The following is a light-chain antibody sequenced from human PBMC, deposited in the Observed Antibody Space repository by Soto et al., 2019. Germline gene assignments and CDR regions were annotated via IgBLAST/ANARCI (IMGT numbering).Light chain of an antibody. CDR2: GAS. Sequence: EIVLTQSPGTLSLSPGERATLSCRASQSVSSSYLAWYQQKPGQAPRLLIYGASSRATGIPDRFSGSGSGTDFTLTIRRLEPEDFAVYYCQQYGSSRTVTFGGGTTGDIK. J-gene: IGKJ4*01. CDR3: QQYGSSRTVT. V-gene: IGKV3-20*01. CDR1: QSVSSSY.